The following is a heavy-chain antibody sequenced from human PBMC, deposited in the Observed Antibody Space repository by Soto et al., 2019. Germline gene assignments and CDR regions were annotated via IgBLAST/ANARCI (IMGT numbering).Heavy chain of an antibody. CDR2: INHSGRP. J-gene: IGHJ6*03. V-gene: IGHV4-34*01. CDR1: GGSFSGYY. Sequence: SETLSLTCAVYGGSFSGYYWSWIRQPPGKGLEWIGEINHSGRPNYNPSLKSRVTISVDTSKNQFSLKLSSVTAADTAVYYCARGIKDIVVVPAAIGMDVWGKGTTVTVSS. D-gene: IGHD2-2*02. CDR3: ARGIKDIVVVPAAIGMDV.